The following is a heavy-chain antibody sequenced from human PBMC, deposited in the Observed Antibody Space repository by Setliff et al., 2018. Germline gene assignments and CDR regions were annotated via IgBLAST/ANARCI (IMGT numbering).Heavy chain of an antibody. Sequence: ASVQVSCKASGYTFTSYGISWVRQAPGQGLEWMGWISAYNGNTNYAQKLQGRVTMTTDTSTSTAYMELRSLRSDDTGVYYWASAPAYCSPPGSYAFDIWGQGTMVTVSS. D-gene: IGHD6-13*01. J-gene: IGHJ3*02. V-gene: IGHV1-18*01. CDR3: ASAPAYCSPPGSYAFDI. CDR1: GYTFTSYG. CDR2: ISAYNGNT.